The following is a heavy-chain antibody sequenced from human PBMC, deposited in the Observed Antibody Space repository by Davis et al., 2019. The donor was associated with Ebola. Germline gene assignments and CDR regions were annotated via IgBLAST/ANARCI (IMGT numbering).Heavy chain of an antibody. D-gene: IGHD6-6*01. CDR1: GGSFTGFS. Sequence: SETLSLTCAVYGGSFTGFSWSWMRQTPGKGLEWIGEINHSGSTNYNPSLKSRVTISLDTYSNQFSLKLTSVTAADTAMYYCARVTIAARPISDSFDIWGQGTVVTVSS. V-gene: IGHV4-34*01. J-gene: IGHJ3*02. CDR3: ARVTIAARPISDSFDI. CDR2: INHSGST.